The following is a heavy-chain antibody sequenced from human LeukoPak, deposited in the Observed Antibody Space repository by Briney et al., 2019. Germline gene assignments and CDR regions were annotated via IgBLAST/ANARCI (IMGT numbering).Heavy chain of an antibody. CDR3: ATTLHSGYYDLY. Sequence: GGSLRLSCAASGFTFSSSAMSWVRQAPGRGLEWVSGIGGSGAGTYYAVSVKGRFTISRDNSKNTLYLQMNSLRAEDTAVYYCATTLHSGYYDLYWGQGTLVTVSS. CDR2: IGGSGAGT. D-gene: IGHD3-22*01. CDR1: GFTFSSSA. J-gene: IGHJ4*02. V-gene: IGHV3-23*01.